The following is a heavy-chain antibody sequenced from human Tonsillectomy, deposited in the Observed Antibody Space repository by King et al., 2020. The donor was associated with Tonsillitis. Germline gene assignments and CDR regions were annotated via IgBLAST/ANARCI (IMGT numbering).Heavy chain of an antibody. D-gene: IGHD5-12*01. J-gene: IGHJ3*01. CDR2: ISGSGGST. CDR1: GFTFSSYA. CDR3: AKDKVATMPRDAFDF. Sequence: VQLVESGGGLVQPGGSLRLSCAASGFTFSSYAMSWVRLAPGKGLEWVSAISGSGGSTYSADSVKGRFTISRDNSKNKLYLQMNSLRAEDTAVYYCAKDKVATMPRDAFDFWGQGTMVTVSS. V-gene: IGHV3-23*04.